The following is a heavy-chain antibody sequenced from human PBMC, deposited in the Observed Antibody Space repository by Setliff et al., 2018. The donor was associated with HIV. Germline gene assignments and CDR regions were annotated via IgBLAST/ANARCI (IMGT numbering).Heavy chain of an antibody. J-gene: IGHJ4*02. CDR2: IYYIGIT. V-gene: IGHV4-39*02. CDR3: AREIYGGNSRPFDY. Sequence: PSETLSLTCTVPGDSISRSSYYWGWIRQPPGKGLEWIGNIYYIGITNYYPSLESRVTISVDTSKNQFSLKVNSVTAADTAVYYCAREIYGGNSRPFDYWGQGTLVTVSS. CDR1: GDSISRSSYY. D-gene: IGHD4-17*01.